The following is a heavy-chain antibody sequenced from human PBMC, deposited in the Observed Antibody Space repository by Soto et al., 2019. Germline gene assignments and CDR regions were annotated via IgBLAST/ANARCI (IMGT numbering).Heavy chain of an antibody. CDR3: AIVPRGNYYGSGGDFDY. D-gene: IGHD3-10*01. CDR2: ISAYNGNT. V-gene: IGHV1-18*01. CDR1: GYTFTSYG. J-gene: IGHJ4*02. Sequence: QVQLVQSGAEVKKPGASVKVSCKASGYTFTSYGISWVRQAPGQGLEWMGWISAYNGNTNYAQKLQGRVTMTTDTSTSTAYMELMSLRSDDTAVYYWAIVPRGNYYGSGGDFDYWGQGTLVTVSS.